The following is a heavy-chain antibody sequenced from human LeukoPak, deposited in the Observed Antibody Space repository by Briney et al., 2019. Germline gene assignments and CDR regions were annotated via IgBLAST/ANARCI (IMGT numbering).Heavy chain of an antibody. Sequence: GGSLRLSCAASGFTFSGSAMHWVRQASGKGLEWVGRIRSKANSYATAYAASVKGRFTISRDDSKNTAYLQMNSLKTEDTAVYYCARTHYNWSTPMGWFDPWGQGTLVTVSS. CDR3: ARTHYNWSTPMGWFDP. V-gene: IGHV3-73*01. J-gene: IGHJ5*02. CDR2: IRSKANSYAT. D-gene: IGHD1-20*01. CDR1: GFTFSGSA.